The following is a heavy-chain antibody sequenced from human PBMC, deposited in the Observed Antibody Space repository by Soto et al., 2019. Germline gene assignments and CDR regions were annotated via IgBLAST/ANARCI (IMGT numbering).Heavy chain of an antibody. Sequence: GGSLRLSCAASGFTFSSYSMNWVRQAPGKGLEWVSSISSSSSYIYYADSVKGRFTISRDNAKNSLYLQMNSLRAEDTAVYYCARDLEQQLLNFYYYYGMDVWGQGTTVTVSS. J-gene: IGHJ6*02. V-gene: IGHV3-21*01. CDR1: GFTFSSYS. CDR3: ARDLEQQLLNFYYYYGMDV. D-gene: IGHD6-13*01. CDR2: ISSSSSYI.